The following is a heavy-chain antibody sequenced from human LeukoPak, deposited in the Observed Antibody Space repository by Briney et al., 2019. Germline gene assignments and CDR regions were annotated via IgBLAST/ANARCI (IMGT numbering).Heavy chain of an antibody. CDR3: ARVAAAHPVGYFDY. D-gene: IGHD6-6*01. CDR1: GGTFSSYA. CDR2: IIPIFGTA. Sequence: SVKVSCKASGGTFSSYAISWVRQAPGQGLEWMGRIIPIFGTANYAQKFQGRVTITTDESTSTAYMELSSLRSEDTAVYYCARVAAAHPVGYFDYWGQRTMVTVSS. J-gene: IGHJ4*02. V-gene: IGHV1-69*05.